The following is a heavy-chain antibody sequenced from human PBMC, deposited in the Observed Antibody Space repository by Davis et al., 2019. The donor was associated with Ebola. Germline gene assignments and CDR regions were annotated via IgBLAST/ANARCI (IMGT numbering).Heavy chain of an antibody. CDR1: GGSISSGSYY. J-gene: IGHJ6*02. CDR2: IYTSGST. D-gene: IGHD3-22*01. Sequence: PSETLSLTCAVYGGSISSGSYYWSWIRQPAGKGLEWIGHIYTSGSTNYNPSLKSRVTISVDTSKNQFSLKLSSVTAADTAVYYCARRNSSGYSLYYYYGMDVWGQGTTVTVSS. V-gene: IGHV4-61*09. CDR3: ARRNSSGYSLYYYYGMDV.